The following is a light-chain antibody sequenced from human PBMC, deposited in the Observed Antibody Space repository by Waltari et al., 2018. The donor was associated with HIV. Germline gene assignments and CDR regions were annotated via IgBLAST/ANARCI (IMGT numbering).Light chain of an antibody. V-gene: IGLV2-23*02. CDR1: NNAIGTYNL. CDR2: EVT. CDR3: CSYAGSRPYV. J-gene: IGLJ1*01. Sequence: QSALTQPASVSGSPGQSITISCTGSNNAIGTYNLVSWFQHHPDKAPQLIIYEVTKRPSGVSDRFSGSKSGNTASLTISGLQAEDEAAYYCCSYAGSRPYVFGTGTQVTVL.